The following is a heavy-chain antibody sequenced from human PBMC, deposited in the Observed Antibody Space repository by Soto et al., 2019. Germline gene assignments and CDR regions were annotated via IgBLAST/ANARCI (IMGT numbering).Heavy chain of an antibody. V-gene: IGHV4-30-2*01. J-gene: IGHJ5*02. CDR1: GGSISSGGYS. CDR2: IFHSGST. Sequence: SETLSLTCAVSGGSISSGGYSWSWLRQPPGKGLEWIGYIFHSGSTYYNPSLKSRVTISVDASKNHFSLELNSVTAADTAVYYCARNGDCTRPGCIVGWFDPWGQGTLVTVSS. CDR3: ARNGDCTRPGCIVGWFDP. D-gene: IGHD2-8*01.